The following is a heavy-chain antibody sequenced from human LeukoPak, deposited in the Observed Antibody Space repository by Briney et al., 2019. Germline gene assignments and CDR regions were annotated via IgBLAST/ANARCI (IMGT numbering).Heavy chain of an antibody. Sequence: SETLSLTCTVSGGSISSSSSYYWGWIRQPPGKGVVWIGTMSNSGSTYYNPSLKSRVTISGDTSKNQFSLKLSSVTAADTAVFYCARRSQTAAGRGIDYWGQGTLVTVSS. D-gene: IGHD6-13*01. CDR3: ARRSQTAAGRGIDY. CDR1: GGSISSSSSYY. J-gene: IGHJ4*02. CDR2: MSNSGST. V-gene: IGHV4-39*01.